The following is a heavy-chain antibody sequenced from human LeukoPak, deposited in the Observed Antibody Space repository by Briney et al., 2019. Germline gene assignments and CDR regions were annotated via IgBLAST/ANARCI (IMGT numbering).Heavy chain of an antibody. CDR2: MHRSGSP. CDR3: AREILGGFNPGAY. CDR1: LDSTTSNF. V-gene: IGHV4-4*02. J-gene: IGHJ4*02. Sequence: KASETLSLTCTVSLDSTTSNFWSWDRQPPGKGLEWIGEMHRSGSPNYNPSLQSRVTISIDRSRNKIVLELSSVTAADTAVYYCAREILGGFNPGAYWGQGTLVTVS. D-gene: IGHD1-14*01.